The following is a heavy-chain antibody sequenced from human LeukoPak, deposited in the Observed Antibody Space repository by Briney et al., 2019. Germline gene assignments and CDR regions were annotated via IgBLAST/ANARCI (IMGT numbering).Heavy chain of an antibody. Sequence: SETLSLTCTVSGGSISSSSYYWGWIRQPPGKGLEWIGSIYYSGSTYYNPSPKSRVTISVDTSKNQFSLKLSSVTAADTAVYYCARDTIAAAHFDYWGQGTLVTVSS. D-gene: IGHD6-13*01. CDR1: GGSISSSSYY. J-gene: IGHJ4*02. V-gene: IGHV4-39*07. CDR3: ARDTIAAAHFDY. CDR2: IYYSGST.